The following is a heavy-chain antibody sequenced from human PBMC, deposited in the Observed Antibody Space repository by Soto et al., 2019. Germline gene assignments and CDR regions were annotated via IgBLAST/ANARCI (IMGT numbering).Heavy chain of an antibody. CDR2: ISTNGGST. D-gene: IGHD3-22*01. J-gene: IGHJ4*02. V-gene: IGHV3-64D*06. CDR1: GFTFSIYA. Sequence: GGSLRLSCSASGFTFSIYAMHWVRQAPGKGLEYVSSISTNGGSTHYADSVKGRFTISRDNSKNTQYLQMSSLRADDTAVYYCVKGEYYYDSSGYSDFDSWGQGALLTVSS. CDR3: VKGEYYYDSSGYSDFDS.